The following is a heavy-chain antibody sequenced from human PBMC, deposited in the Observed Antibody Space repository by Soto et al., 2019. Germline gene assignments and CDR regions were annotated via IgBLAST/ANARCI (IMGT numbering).Heavy chain of an antibody. CDR1: GFTFSNYW. D-gene: IGHD6-19*01. CDR2: IKEDGGEK. V-gene: IGHV3-7*01. J-gene: IGHJ4*02. Sequence: EVQLVESGGGLVQPGGSLRLSCAASGFTFSNYWMTWVRQAPGKGLEWVANIKEDGGEKKYVDSVKGRFTISRDNAKNTLYAQMNSQRVEDVAEYYCEGDEAVPRGGSDYSGQGTPVT. CDR3: EGDEAVPRGGSDY.